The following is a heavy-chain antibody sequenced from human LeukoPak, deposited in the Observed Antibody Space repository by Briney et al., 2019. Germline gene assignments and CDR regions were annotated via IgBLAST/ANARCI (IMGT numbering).Heavy chain of an antibody. J-gene: IGHJ4*02. D-gene: IGHD5-12*01. V-gene: IGHV1-2*02. CDR3: ARIYSGYDSDYFDY. Sequence: ASVKVSCKASGYTFTGYYMHWVRQAPGQGLEWMGWTNPNSGGTNYAQKLQGRVTMTRDTSISTAYMELSRLRSDDTAVYYCARIYSGYDSDYFDYWGQGTLVTVSS. CDR1: GYTFTGYY. CDR2: TNPNSGGT.